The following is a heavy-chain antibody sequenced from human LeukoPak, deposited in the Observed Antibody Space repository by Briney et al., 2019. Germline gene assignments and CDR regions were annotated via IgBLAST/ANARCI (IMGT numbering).Heavy chain of an antibody. D-gene: IGHD3/OR15-3a*01. V-gene: IGHV3-23*01. CDR3: AKIARPWTGYLFDF. Sequence: GGSLRLSCAASGFTFSNCAMSWVRQAPGKGLDWVSTIGGNGATTYYADSVKGRFTISRDNSKNTLYLQMNSLRAEDTAVYYCAKIARPWTGYLFDFWGQGTLVTVSS. J-gene: IGHJ4*02. CDR1: GFTFSNCA. CDR2: IGGNGATT.